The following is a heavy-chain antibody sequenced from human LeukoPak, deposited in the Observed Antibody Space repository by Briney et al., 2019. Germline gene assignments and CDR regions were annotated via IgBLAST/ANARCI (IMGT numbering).Heavy chain of an antibody. J-gene: IGHJ6*04. D-gene: IGHD3-9*01. CDR1: GFTFSSYE. CDR3: ARETAYDILTGYYPYYGMDV. Sequence: GGSLRLSCAASGFTFSSYEMNWVRQAPGKGLEWVSYISSSGSTIYYADSVKGRFTISRDNAKNSLYLQMNSLRAEDTAVYYCARETAYDILTGYYPYYGMDVWGKGTTVTASS. CDR2: ISSSGSTI. V-gene: IGHV3-48*03.